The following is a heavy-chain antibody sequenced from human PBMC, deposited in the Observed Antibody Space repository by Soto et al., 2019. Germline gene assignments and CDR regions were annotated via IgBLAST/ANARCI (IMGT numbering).Heavy chain of an antibody. CDR3: ARDRGYDSSGYYFM. V-gene: IGHV3-30-3*01. J-gene: IGHJ4*02. CDR1: GFIFSSFA. CDR2: ISYSGDNE. Sequence: PGGSLRLSCAASGFIFSSFAMHWVRQAPGKGLEWVALISYSGDNEYYAVSVKGRFTISRDNSMNTLYLQMNSLRAEDTAVYYCARDRGYDSSGYYFMWGQGTLVTVSS. D-gene: IGHD3-22*01.